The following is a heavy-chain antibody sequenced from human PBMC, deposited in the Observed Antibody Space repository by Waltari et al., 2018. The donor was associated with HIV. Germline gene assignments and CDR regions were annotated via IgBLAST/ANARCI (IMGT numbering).Heavy chain of an antibody. D-gene: IGHD1-20*01. Sequence: QVQLVQSGAEVKKPGALVKVSCKASGYTFTGYSMHWVRQAPGQGLEWMGWINPNSGGTNDAQKFQGRVIMTRDTSISTAYRELSRLRSDDTAVYYCARLTGTTYWGQGTLVTVSS. CDR2: INPNSGGT. V-gene: IGHV1-2*02. CDR3: ARLTGTTY. J-gene: IGHJ4*02. CDR1: GYTFTGYS.